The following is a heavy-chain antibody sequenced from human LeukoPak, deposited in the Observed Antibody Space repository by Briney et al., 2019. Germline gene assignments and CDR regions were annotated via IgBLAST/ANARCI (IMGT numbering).Heavy chain of an antibody. CDR3: AIQDYDILTGRTAYNWFDL. V-gene: IGHV4-39*01. D-gene: IGHD3-9*01. Sequence: PSETLSLTCTVSGGSISSSSYYWGWIPQPPGKGLEWIGSIYNSGNTYYNPSLKSRVTISVDTSNNQFSLQLSSVTAADTGTYYCAIQDYDILTGRTAYNWFDLWGQGTLVTVSS. CDR1: GGSISSSSYY. CDR2: IYNSGNT. J-gene: IGHJ5*02.